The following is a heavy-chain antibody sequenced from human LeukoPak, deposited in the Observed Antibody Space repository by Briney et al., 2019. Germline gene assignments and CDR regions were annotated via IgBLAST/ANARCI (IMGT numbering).Heavy chain of an antibody. J-gene: IGHJ4*02. CDR3: ARDSSGWLYFDY. CDR2: IYYSGST. D-gene: IGHD6-19*01. Sequence: SSETLSLTCTVSGGSVSSGSYYWSWIRQPPGKGLEWIGYIYYSGSTNYNPSLKSRVTISVDTSKNQFSLKLSSMTAADTAVYYCARDSSGWLYFDYWGQGTLVTVSS. CDR1: GGSVSSGSYY. V-gene: IGHV4-61*01.